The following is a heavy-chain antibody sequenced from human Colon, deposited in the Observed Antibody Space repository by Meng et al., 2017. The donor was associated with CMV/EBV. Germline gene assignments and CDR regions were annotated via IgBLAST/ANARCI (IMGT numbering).Heavy chain of an antibody. J-gene: IGHJ6*02. CDR2: INQGGGET. CDR3: ATGKAVAGKSYYYYGMDL. Sequence: GESLKISCAASGFIFSDYWMSWVRQAPGKGLEWVANINQGGGETYYVDSVKGRFTISRDNAKNSLYLQLNSLRAEDTAVYYWATGKAVAGKSYYYYGMDLWGQGTTVTVSS. CDR1: GFIFSDYW. V-gene: IGHV3-7*01. D-gene: IGHD6-19*01.